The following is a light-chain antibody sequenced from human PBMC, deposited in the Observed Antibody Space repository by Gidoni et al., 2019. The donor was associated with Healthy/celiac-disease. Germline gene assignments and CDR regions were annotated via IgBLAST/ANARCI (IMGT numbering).Light chain of an antibody. Sequence: DIQMTPSPSSLSASVGDRVTITCRASQSISSYLNWYQQKPGKAPKLLIYAASSLQSGVPSRFSGSGSGTDFTLTISSLQPEDFATYYCQQSYGTPLTFGGGTKVEIK. J-gene: IGKJ4*01. CDR2: AAS. V-gene: IGKV1-39*01. CDR3: QQSYGTPLT. CDR1: QSISSY.